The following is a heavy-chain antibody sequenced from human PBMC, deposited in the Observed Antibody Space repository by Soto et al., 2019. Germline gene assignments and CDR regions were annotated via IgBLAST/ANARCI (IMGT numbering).Heavy chain of an antibody. CDR2: VDGSGYST. Sequence: EVQLLESGGGLVQPGGSLRLSCAASGFTFISYAMSWVRQAPGKGLEWVSAVDGSGYSTYYADSVKGRFTISRDNSKNTLYLQMNSLRAEDTAVYFCAKDLPAGRGGVYFDYWGQGALVTFSS. V-gene: IGHV3-23*01. CDR1: GFTFISYA. J-gene: IGHJ4*02. CDR3: AKDLPAGRGGVYFDY. D-gene: IGHD6-6*01.